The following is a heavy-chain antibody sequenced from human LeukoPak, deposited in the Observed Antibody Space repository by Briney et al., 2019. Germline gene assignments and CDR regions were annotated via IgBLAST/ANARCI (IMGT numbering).Heavy chain of an antibody. Sequence: GGSLRLSCAASGFTFSSYAMSWVRQAPGEGLEWVSAISGSGGSTYYADSVKGRFTISRDNSKNTLYLQMNSLRAEDTAVYYCAKVSRYFDWSDFDYWGQGTLVTVSS. V-gene: IGHV3-23*01. CDR2: ISGSGGST. CDR1: GFTFSSYA. D-gene: IGHD3-9*01. J-gene: IGHJ4*02. CDR3: AKVSRYFDWSDFDY.